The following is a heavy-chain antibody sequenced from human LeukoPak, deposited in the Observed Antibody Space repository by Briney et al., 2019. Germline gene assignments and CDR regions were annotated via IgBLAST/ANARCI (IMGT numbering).Heavy chain of an antibody. Sequence: PGGSLRLSRAASGFTFSSYDMHWVRHATGKGLEWVSAIGTAGDTYYPGSVKGRFTISRENAKNSLYLQMNSLRAGDTAVYYCARGPPGGYDNGGAFDIWGQGTMVTVSS. CDR2: IGTAGDT. D-gene: IGHD3-22*01. V-gene: IGHV3-13*01. J-gene: IGHJ3*02. CDR1: GFTFSSYD. CDR3: ARGPPGGYDNGGAFDI.